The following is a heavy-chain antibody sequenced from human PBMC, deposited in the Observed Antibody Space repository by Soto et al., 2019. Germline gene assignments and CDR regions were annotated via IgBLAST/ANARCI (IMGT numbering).Heavy chain of an antibody. J-gene: IGHJ6*02. D-gene: IGHD3-10*01. V-gene: IGHV1-46*03. CDR2: INPSGGST. CDR1: GYTFTSYY. CDR3: ARGAMVRGVPVGAMDV. Sequence: QVQLVQSGAEVKKPGASVKVSCKASGYTFTSYYMHWVRQAPGQGLEWMGIINPSGGSTSYAQKCQGRVTRPRDTATSTVNMELSSLRSEVTAVYYCARGAMVRGVPVGAMDVWVQGTTVTVSS.